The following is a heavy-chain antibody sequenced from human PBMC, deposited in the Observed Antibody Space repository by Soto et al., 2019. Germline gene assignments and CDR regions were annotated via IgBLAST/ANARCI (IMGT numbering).Heavy chain of an antibody. J-gene: IGHJ2*01. CDR2: FDPEDGET. Sequence: ASVKVSCKVSGYTLSDLSIHWVRQAPGKGLEWMGGFDPEDGETIYTQEFQGRVTVTEDTSTDTAYMELSSLRYEDTAVYYCATHLSGSRGLKVWYFDLWGRGTLVTVSS. CDR1: GYTLSDLS. D-gene: IGHD3-10*01. V-gene: IGHV1-24*01. CDR3: ATHLSGSRGLKVWYFDL.